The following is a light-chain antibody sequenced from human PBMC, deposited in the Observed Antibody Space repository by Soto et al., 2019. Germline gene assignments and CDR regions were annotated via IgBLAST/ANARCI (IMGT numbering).Light chain of an antibody. CDR3: QKYNSAPHT. CDR1: QDISNY. J-gene: IGKJ4*01. V-gene: IGKV1-27*01. CDR2: AAS. Sequence: DLQMTQSPSSLSASVGDRVTITCRTSQDISNYLAWYQQKPGKVPKLLIYAASTLQSGVPSRFSGGGSGTDFSLTISSLQPEDVATYYCQKYNSAPHTFGGETKVEIQ.